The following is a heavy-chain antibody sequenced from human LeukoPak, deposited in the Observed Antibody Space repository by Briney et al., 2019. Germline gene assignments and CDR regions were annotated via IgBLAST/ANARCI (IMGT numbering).Heavy chain of an antibody. CDR2: IYHSGST. V-gene: IGHV4-4*02. Sequence: PSGTLSLTCAVSGGSISSSNWWSWVRQPPGKGLEWIGEIYHSGSTNYNPPLKSRVTISVDKSKNQFSLKLSSVTAADTAVYYCARAGEYYYDSSGYYSWGQGTLVTVSS. J-gene: IGHJ4*02. CDR1: GGSISSSNW. CDR3: ARAGEYYYDSSGYYS. D-gene: IGHD3-22*01.